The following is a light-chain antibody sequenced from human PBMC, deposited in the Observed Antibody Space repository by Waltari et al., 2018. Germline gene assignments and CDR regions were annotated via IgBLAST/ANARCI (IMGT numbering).Light chain of an antibody. CDR1: KLGTYS. Sequence: SYVVTQPPSVSVAPGETATITCGGDKLGTYSVHWYQQKAGQAPVLVIFYDRDRPSGIPDGFTGSNSGNTATLTISRVEAGDEARYYCHVWHPHVDPGVFGTGTEVTVL. CDR2: YDR. V-gene: IGLV3-21*04. J-gene: IGLJ1*01. CDR3: HVWHPHVDPGV.